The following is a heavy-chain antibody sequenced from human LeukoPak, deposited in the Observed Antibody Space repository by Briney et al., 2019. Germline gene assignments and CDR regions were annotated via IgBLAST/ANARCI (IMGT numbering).Heavy chain of an antibody. CDR3: ARVGYYSSGPFSYFDY. CDR2: ISSNGGST. Sequence: GGSLRLSCSASGFTFSNYAMHWVRQAPGKGLGYVSAISSNGGSTYYADSVKGRFTISRDNSKNTLYLQMSSLRAEDTAVYYCARVGYYSSGPFSYFDYWGQGTLVTVSS. V-gene: IGHV3-64D*06. D-gene: IGHD3-10*01. J-gene: IGHJ4*02. CDR1: GFTFSNYA.